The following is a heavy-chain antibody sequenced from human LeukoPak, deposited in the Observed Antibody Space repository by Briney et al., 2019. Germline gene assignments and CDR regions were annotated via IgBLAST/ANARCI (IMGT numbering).Heavy chain of an antibody. CDR1: GYSISTGYY. V-gene: IGHV4-38-2*02. D-gene: IGHD3-16*02. CDR3: ARARIMITFGGVIVTHFDY. J-gene: IGHJ4*02. Sequence: SETLSLTCTVSGYSISTGYYWDWIRQPPGKGLEWIGTFYHGGSTYYNPSLKSRVTISVDTSKNQFSLKLSSVTAADTAVYYCARARIMITFGGVIVTHFDYWGQGTLVTVSS. CDR2: FYHGGST.